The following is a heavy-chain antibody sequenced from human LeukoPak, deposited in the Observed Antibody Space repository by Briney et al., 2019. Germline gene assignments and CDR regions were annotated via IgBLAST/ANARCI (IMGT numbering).Heavy chain of an antibody. J-gene: IGHJ4*02. CDR1: GGTFSSYA. Sequence: GASVKVSCTASGGTFSSYAISWVRQAPGQGLEWMGGIIPIFGTANYAQKFQGRVTITADESTSTAYMELSSLRSEDTAVYYCARVDSNYPYYFDYWGQGTLVTVSS. CDR3: ARVDSNYPYYFDY. V-gene: IGHV1-69*13. CDR2: IIPIFGTA. D-gene: IGHD4-11*01.